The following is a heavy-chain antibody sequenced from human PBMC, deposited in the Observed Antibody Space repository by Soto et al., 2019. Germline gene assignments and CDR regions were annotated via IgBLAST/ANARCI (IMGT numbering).Heavy chain of an antibody. CDR1: GGSFSGYY. J-gene: IGHJ4*02. CDR2: INHSGST. Sequence: PSETLSLTCAVYGGSFSGYYWSWIRQPPGKGLEWIGEINHSGSTNYNPSLKSLVTISVDTSKNQFSLKLSSVTAADTAVYYCASREAYYDYVCGSYRKGVSYFDYWGQGNLVTVSS. V-gene: IGHV4-34*01. D-gene: IGHD3-16*02. CDR3: ASREAYYDYVCGSYRKGVSYFDY.